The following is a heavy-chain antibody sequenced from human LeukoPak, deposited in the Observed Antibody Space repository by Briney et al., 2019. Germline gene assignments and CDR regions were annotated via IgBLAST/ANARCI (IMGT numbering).Heavy chain of an antibody. V-gene: IGHV3-30-3*01. CDR1: GFTFSSYA. CDR2: ISYDGSNK. J-gene: IGHJ2*01. D-gene: IGHD6-6*01. CDR3: ARARDIAARLF. Sequence: GGSLRLSCAASGFTFSSYAMHWVRQAPGKGLEWVAVISYDGSNKYYADSVKGRFTISRDNSKNTLYLQMNSLRAEDTAVYYCARARDIAARLFWGRGTPVTVSS.